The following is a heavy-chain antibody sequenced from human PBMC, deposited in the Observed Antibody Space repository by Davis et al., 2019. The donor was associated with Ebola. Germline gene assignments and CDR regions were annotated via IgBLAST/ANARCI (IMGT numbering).Heavy chain of an antibody. D-gene: IGHD5-18*01. CDR2: IPGSGSTT. CDR1: GFTFSTHA. V-gene: IGHV3-23*01. J-gene: IGHJ4*02. CDR3: VPGTWI. Sequence: GESLKISCVASGFTFSTHAMSWLRQAPGKGLAWVSGIPGSGSTTYYTDSVKGRFTISRDNAKNSLYLQMNTLRVEDTAIYYCVPGTWIRGQGTLVTVSS.